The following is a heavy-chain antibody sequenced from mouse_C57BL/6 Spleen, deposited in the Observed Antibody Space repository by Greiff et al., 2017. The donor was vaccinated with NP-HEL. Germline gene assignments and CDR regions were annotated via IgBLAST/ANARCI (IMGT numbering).Heavy chain of an antibody. D-gene: IGHD1-1*01. CDR1: GFTFSSYT. Sequence: EVMLVESGGGLVKPGGSLKLSCAASGFTFSSYTMSWVRQTPEKRLEWVATISGGGGNTYYPDSVKGRFTISRDNAKNTLYLQMSSLRSEDTALYYCARDYYGSFAYWGQGTLVTVSA. CDR3: ARDYYGSFAY. V-gene: IGHV5-9*01. J-gene: IGHJ3*01. CDR2: ISGGGGNT.